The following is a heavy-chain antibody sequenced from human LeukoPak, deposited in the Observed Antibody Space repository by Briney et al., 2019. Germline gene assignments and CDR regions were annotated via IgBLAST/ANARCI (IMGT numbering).Heavy chain of an antibody. CDR1: MFIVCSNY. J-gene: IGHJ3*02. CDR2: ICSDGST. CDR3: ARGLRDHGVFDI. D-gene: IGHD5-12*01. Sequence: PGVPLRLFCAASMFIVCSNYMSWVRQAPGKGLEWVSDICSDGSTYYAASVKGRSSISKNNSKNTVYLQMSSLGAEDTAIYYWARGLRDHGVFDIWGQRTMGTVSS. V-gene: IGHV3-53*01.